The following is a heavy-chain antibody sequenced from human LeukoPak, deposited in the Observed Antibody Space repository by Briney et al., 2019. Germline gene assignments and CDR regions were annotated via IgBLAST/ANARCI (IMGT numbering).Heavy chain of an antibody. CDR2: ISGSGGST. D-gene: IGHD3-22*01. J-gene: IGHJ4*02. CDR3: AKCPGSYYDSSGYFPLDY. V-gene: IGHV3-23*01. Sequence: PGGSLRLSCAASGFTFSSYGMSWVRQAPGKGLEWVSAISGSGGSTYYADSVKGRFTISRDNSKNTLYLRMNSLRAEDTAVYYCAKCPGSYYDSSGYFPLDYWGQGTLVTVSS. CDR1: GFTFSSYG.